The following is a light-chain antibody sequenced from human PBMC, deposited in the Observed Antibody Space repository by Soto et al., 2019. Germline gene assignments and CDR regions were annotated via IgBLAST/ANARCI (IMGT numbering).Light chain of an antibody. CDR3: QQYYSYPLT. CDR1: QGISSY. V-gene: IGKV1-8*01. CDR2: AAS. Sequence: AIRMTQSPSSFSASTGDRVTITCRASQGISSYLAWYQQKPGKAPKLLIYAASTLQSGVPSRFSGSRSGTDFTLTISCLQSEDFATYYCQQYYSYPLTFGGGTTVEIK. J-gene: IGKJ4*01.